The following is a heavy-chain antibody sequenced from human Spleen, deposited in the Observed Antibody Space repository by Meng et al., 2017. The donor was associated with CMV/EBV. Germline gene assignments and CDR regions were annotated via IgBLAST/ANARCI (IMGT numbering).Heavy chain of an antibody. CDR1: GYTFTGDY. CDR2: INPNSGGT. V-gene: IGHV1-2*02. D-gene: IGHD3-22*01. J-gene: IGHJ4*02. CDR3: ARGSYDSSGYRFDY. Sequence: KASGYTFTGDYMHWVRQAPGKGLEWMGWINPNSGGTNYAQKFQGRVTMTRDTSISTAYMELSRLRSDDTAVYYCARGSYDSSGYRFDYWGQGTLVTVSS.